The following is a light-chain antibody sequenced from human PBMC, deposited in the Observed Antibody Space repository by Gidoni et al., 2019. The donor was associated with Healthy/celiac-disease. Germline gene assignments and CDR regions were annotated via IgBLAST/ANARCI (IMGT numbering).Light chain of an antibody. Sequence: DIQMTQSPSSLSASVGDRVTITCRASQSISSYLNWYQQKPGKAPKLLIYAASSLQSGVTSRFSGSGSGTDFTLTISSLQPEDFATYYCQQSYSTPRFGPGTKVEIK. CDR2: AAS. J-gene: IGKJ3*01. CDR1: QSISSY. V-gene: IGKV1-39*01. CDR3: QQSYSTPR.